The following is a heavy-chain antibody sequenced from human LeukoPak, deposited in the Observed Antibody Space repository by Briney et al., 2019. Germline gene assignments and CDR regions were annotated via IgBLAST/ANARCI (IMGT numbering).Heavy chain of an antibody. J-gene: IGHJ4*02. CDR1: GFTFSSYA. V-gene: IGHV3-23*01. D-gene: IGHD5-18*01. Sequence: QSGGSLRLSCAASGFTFSSYAMTWVRQAPGKGLEWVSAISGSGVSTYHADSVKGRFTISRDNAKISLYLQMNSLRAEDTAVYYCARTRYSYGYYFDYWGLGTLVTVSS. CDR3: ARTRYSYGYYFDY. CDR2: ISGSGVST.